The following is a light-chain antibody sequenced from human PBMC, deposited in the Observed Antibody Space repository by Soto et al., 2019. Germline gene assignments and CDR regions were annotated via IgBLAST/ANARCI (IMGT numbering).Light chain of an antibody. J-gene: IGLJ2*01. CDR2: GVT. V-gene: IGLV2-14*01. CDR1: SGDVGGYSY. CDR3: ASYKSGNTVI. Sequence: LTQPASVSGSPGQSITISCTGTSGDVGGYSYVSWYQQHPGKAPQLMIYGVTNRPSGVSNRFSGSKSGNTASLTISGLQAEDEADYYCASYKSGNTVIFGGGTQLTVL.